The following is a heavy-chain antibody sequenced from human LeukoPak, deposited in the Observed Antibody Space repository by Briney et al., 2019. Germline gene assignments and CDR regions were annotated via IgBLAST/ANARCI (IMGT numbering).Heavy chain of an antibody. D-gene: IGHD6-13*01. CDR1: GFTFSSYW. Sequence: GGSLRLSCAASGFTFSSYWMSWVRQAPGKGLEWVANIKQDGSEKYYVDSVKGRFTISRDNSKNTLYLQMNSLRAEDTAVYYCAKLRSWCNWFDPWGQGTLVTVSS. J-gene: IGHJ5*02. V-gene: IGHV3-7*03. CDR2: IKQDGSEK. CDR3: AKLRSWCNWFDP.